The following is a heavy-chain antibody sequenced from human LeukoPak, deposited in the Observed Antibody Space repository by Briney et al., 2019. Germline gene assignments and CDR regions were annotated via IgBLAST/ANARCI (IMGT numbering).Heavy chain of an antibody. Sequence: PSETLSLTCTVSGGSISSGGYYWSWIRQHPGKGLEWIGYIYYSGSTYYNPSLKSRVIISVDTSKNQFSLKLSSVTAADTAVYYCARERRDGCNLVAYWGQGTLVTVSS. CDR1: GGSISSGGYY. J-gene: IGHJ4*02. CDR2: IYYSGST. V-gene: IGHV4-31*03. D-gene: IGHD5-24*01. CDR3: ARERRDGCNLVAY.